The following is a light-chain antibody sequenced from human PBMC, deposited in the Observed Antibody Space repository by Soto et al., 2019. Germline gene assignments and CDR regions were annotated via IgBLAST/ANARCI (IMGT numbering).Light chain of an antibody. CDR1: QAINNY. Sequence: DIQMTQSPSSLSASVGHRVTITCRASQAINNYLAWYQQKPGKVPTLLISAASTLQSGVPSRFSGSGSGTDFTLTISSLQPEDVATYYCQKFNAVPTFGGGTKVEI. CDR2: AAS. J-gene: IGKJ4*01. CDR3: QKFNAVPT. V-gene: IGKV1-27*01.